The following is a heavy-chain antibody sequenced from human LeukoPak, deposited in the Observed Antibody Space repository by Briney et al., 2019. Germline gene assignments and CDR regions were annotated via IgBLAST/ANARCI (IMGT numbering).Heavy chain of an antibody. Sequence: AAVNVSFRAYDYNFIKYAITWECTPPVPGIEWMGWISAYNGNTNYAQNLQGRVTMTTDTSTSTAYMELRSLRSDDTAVYYCAREKSRYKYGYNYWGQGTLVTVSS. CDR2: ISAYNGNT. D-gene: IGHD5-18*01. J-gene: IGHJ4*02. V-gene: IGHV1-18*01. CDR1: DYNFIKYA. CDR3: AREKSRYKYGYNY.